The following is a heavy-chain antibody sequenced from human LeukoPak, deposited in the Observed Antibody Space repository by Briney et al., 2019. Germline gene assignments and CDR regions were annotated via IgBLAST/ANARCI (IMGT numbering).Heavy chain of an antibody. D-gene: IGHD5-18*01. CDR3: TRSGQLWYPGAFDI. V-gene: IGHV3-23*01. CDR2: ISGSGGST. J-gene: IGHJ3*02. CDR1: GFTFSSYA. Sequence: GGSLRLSCAASGFTFSSYAMSWVRQAPGKGLEWVSAISGSGGSTYYADSVKGRFTISRDNSKNTLYLQMNSLKTEDTAVYYCTRSGQLWYPGAFDIWGQGTMVTVSS.